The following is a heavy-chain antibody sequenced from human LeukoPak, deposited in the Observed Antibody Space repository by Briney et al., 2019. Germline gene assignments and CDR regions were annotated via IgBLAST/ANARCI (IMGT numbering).Heavy chain of an antibody. CDR1: GYTFTSYG. CDR2: ISAYSGNT. J-gene: IGHJ6*02. Sequence: ASVKVSCKASGYTFTSYGISWVRQAPGQGLEWMGWISAYSGNTNYAQKLQGRVTMTTDASTSTAYMELRSLGSDDTAVYYCARDGGYGRRYYHHYGMEVWGQGTTVTVSS. D-gene: IGHD5-18*01. CDR3: ARDGGYGRRYYHHYGMEV. V-gene: IGHV1-18*01.